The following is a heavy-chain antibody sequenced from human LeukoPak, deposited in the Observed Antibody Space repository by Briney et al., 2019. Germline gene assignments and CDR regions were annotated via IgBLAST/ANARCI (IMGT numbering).Heavy chain of an antibody. CDR3: ARRRTYYDSSGYSSDAFDI. D-gene: IGHD3-22*01. CDR1: GFTFSSYS. CDR2: ISSSSSYI. V-gene: IGHV3-21*01. Sequence: GGSLRLSCAASGFTFSSYSMNWVRQAPGKGLEWVSSISSSSSYIYYADALKGRFTISRDDAKNLLYLDMNSLRAEDTAVYYCARRRTYYDSSGYSSDAFDIWGQGTMVTVSS. J-gene: IGHJ3*02.